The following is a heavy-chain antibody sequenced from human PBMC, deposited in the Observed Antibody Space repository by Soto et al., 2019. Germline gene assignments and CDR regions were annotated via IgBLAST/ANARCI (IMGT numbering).Heavy chain of an antibody. J-gene: IGHJ4*02. Sequence: QVQLVQSGPEVKKPGAPVKISCQASGYTFTDFDINWVRQATGQGLEWMGWMNPNTGNTRYAQRFQGRLIMTRDTSISTAYMEMGSLSSEDTAVYYCARGKLATLTDFWGQGTLVTVSS. CDR2: MNPNTGNT. D-gene: IGHD3-9*01. CDR1: GYTFTDFD. V-gene: IGHV1-8*02. CDR3: ARGKLATLTDF.